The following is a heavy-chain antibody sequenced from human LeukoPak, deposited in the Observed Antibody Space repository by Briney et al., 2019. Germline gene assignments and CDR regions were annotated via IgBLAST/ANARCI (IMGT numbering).Heavy chain of an antibody. Sequence: ASETLSLTCAVSGGSISSSNWWSWVRQPPGKGLEWIGEIYHSGNTNYNPSLQSRVTISVDRSKNQFSLKLSSVTAADTAVYYCARSPDLIAARPGYFDYWGQGTLVTVSS. CDR2: IYHSGNT. CDR3: ARSPDLIAARPGYFDY. V-gene: IGHV4-4*02. J-gene: IGHJ4*02. D-gene: IGHD6-6*01. CDR1: GGSISSSNW.